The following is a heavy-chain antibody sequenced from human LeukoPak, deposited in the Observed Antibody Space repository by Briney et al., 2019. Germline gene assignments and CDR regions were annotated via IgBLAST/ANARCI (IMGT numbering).Heavy chain of an antibody. CDR2: SSGSGGIT. J-gene: IGHJ4*02. Sequence: PGGSLRLSCAASGFNFGSYSMTWVRQAPGKALEWVSASSGSGGITYYADSVKGRFTISRDNSKNTLYLHMNSLRAEDTAVYYCAKDRPGLRLYFDYWGQGTLVTISS. CDR3: AKDRPGLRLYFDY. CDR1: GFNFGSYS. V-gene: IGHV3-23*01. D-gene: IGHD3-16*01.